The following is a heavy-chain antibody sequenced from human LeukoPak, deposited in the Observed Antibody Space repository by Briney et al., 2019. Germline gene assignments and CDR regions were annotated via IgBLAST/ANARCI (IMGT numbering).Heavy chain of an antibody. Sequence: GGSLRLSCAASGFTFSSYAVHWVRQAPGKGLEWVAVISYDGSNKYYAVSVKGRFTISRDNSKNTLYLQMNSLRAGDTAVYYCARDGDYGDSGAFDIWGQGTMVTVSS. J-gene: IGHJ3*02. D-gene: IGHD4-17*01. CDR3: ARDGDYGDSGAFDI. CDR2: ISYDGSNK. CDR1: GFTFSSYA. V-gene: IGHV3-30*04.